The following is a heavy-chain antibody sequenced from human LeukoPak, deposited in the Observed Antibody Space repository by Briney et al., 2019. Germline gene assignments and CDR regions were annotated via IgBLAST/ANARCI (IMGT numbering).Heavy chain of an antibody. V-gene: IGHV4-59*11. Sequence: KSSETLSLTCTVSGGSISSHNWSWIRQPPGKGLEWIGNIYYTGSTNYNPSLKSRVTISVDTSKNQFSLKLSSVTAADTAMYYCARTIFGVVGSFHFDYWGQGTLVTVSS. CDR1: GGSISSHN. D-gene: IGHD3-3*01. CDR2: IYYTGST. CDR3: ARTIFGVVGSFHFDY. J-gene: IGHJ4*02.